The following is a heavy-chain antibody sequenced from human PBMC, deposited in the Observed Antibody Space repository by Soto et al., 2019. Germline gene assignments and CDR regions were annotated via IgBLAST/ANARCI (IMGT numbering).Heavy chain of an antibody. D-gene: IGHD3-16*01. Sequence: GGSLRLSCAASGFTFDDYAMHWVRQAPGKGLEWVSGISWNSGSIGYADSVKGRFTISRDNAKNSLYLQMNSLRTEDTALYYCAKDIGGDYGILGNFDYWGQGTLVTVSS. J-gene: IGHJ4*02. CDR2: ISWNSGSI. CDR1: GFTFDDYA. V-gene: IGHV3-9*01. CDR3: AKDIGGDYGILGNFDY.